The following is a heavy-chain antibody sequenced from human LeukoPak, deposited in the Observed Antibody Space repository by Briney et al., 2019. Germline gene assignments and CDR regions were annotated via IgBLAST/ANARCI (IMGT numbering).Heavy chain of an antibody. V-gene: IGHV3-11*04. CDR2: ISGSASTI. J-gene: IGHJ4*02. CDR3: ARDGGYDSFDY. D-gene: IGHD5-12*01. Sequence: GGSLRLSCAASGFTFSDYYMSRIRQAPGKGLEWVSYISGSASTIYYADSVKGRFTISRDNAKNSLYLQMNSLRAEDAAVYYCARDGGYDSFDYWGQGTLVTVSS. CDR1: GFTFSDYY.